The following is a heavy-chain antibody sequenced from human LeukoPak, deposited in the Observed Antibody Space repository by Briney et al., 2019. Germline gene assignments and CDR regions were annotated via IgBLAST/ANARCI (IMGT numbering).Heavy chain of an antibody. CDR1: GGSIRSYY. V-gene: IGHV4-4*07. CDR2: IYTSGST. CDR3: AREAPYYDFWPTPFDY. D-gene: IGHD3-3*01. Sequence: SETLSLICTVSGGSIRSYYWSWIRQPAGKGLEWIGRIYTSGSTNYNPSLKSRVTMSVDTSKNQFSLKLSSVTAADTAVYYCAREAPYYDFWPTPFDYWGQGTLVTVSS. J-gene: IGHJ4*02.